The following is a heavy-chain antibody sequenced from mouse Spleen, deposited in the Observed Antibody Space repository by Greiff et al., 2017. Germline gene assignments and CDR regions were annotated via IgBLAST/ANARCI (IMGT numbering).Heavy chain of an antibody. CDR1: GYAFSSYW. J-gene: IGHJ4*01. CDR3: ARWDGSSPMDY. V-gene: IGHV1-80*01. Sequence: QVQLKESGAELVKPGASVKISCKASGYAFSSYWMNWVKQRPGKGLEWIGQIYPGDGDTNYNGKFKGKATLTADKSSSTAYMQLSSLTSEDSAVYFCARWDGSSPMDYWGQGTSVTVSS. CDR2: IYPGDGDT. D-gene: IGHD3-3*01.